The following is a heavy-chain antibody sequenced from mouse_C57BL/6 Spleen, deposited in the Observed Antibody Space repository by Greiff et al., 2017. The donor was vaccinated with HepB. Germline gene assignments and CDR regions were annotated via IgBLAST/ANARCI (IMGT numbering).Heavy chain of an antibody. Sequence: VQVVESGAELARPGASVKLSCKASGYTFTSYGISWVKQRTGQGLEWIGEIYPRSGNTYYNEKFKGKATLTADKSSSTAYMELRSLTSEDSAVYFCARRGDYGNFYYYAMDYWGQGTSVTVSS. CDR1: GYTFTSYG. V-gene: IGHV1-81*01. CDR3: ARRGDYGNFYYYAMDY. CDR2: IYPRSGNT. J-gene: IGHJ4*01. D-gene: IGHD2-1*01.